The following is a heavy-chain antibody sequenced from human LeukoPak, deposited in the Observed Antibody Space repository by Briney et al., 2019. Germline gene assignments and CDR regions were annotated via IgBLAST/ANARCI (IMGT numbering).Heavy chain of an antibody. J-gene: IGHJ4*02. CDR1: GYTFTSYG. CDR3: ARDKDIVIVPAATNPDY. CDR2: ISAYNGNT. Sequence: ASVKVSCKASGYTFTSYGISWVRQAPGQGLEWMGWISAYNGNTNYAQKLQGRVTMTTDTSTSTAYMELRSLRSDDTALYYCARDKDIVIVPAATNPDYWGQGTLVTVSS. V-gene: IGHV1-18*01. D-gene: IGHD2-2*01.